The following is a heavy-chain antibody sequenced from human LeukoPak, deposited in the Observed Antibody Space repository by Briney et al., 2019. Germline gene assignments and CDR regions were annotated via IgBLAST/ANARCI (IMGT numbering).Heavy chain of an antibody. CDR1: GGPISSGGYS. CDR3: ARDRAGLGLLDF. CDR2: IFQSGSP. Sequence: SETLSLTCAVSGGPISSGGYSWTWIRQPPGKGLEWIGYIFQSGSPSYNPSLRSRVTISVDTSRNHFSLELISVTAADTAMYYCARDRAGLGLLDFWGQGTMDTVSS. J-gene: IGHJ3*01. D-gene: IGHD1-26*01. V-gene: IGHV4-30-2*01.